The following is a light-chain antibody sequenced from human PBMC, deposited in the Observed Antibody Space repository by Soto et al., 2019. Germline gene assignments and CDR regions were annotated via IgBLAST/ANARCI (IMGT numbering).Light chain of an antibody. J-gene: IGKJ1*01. CDR3: QQYHIYSGT. CDR1: QSISSW. V-gene: IGKV1-5*03. CDR2: KAS. Sequence: DIHMTQSASTLSASVDHRVPITCGASQSISSWLAWYQQKPGKPPNLLIYKASTLASGVPSRFSGSGSGTEFTLTINSLQPDDFATYYCQQYHIYSGTVGQATKVDI.